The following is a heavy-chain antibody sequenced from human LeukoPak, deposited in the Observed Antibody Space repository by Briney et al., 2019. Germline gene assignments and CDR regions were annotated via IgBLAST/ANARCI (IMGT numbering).Heavy chain of an antibody. J-gene: IGHJ2*01. V-gene: IGHV1-3*01. D-gene: IGHD5-18*01. CDR2: INAGNGNT. Sequence: ASVKVSCKASGYTFTSYAMHWVRQAPGQRLEWMGWINAGNGNTKYSQKFQGRVTITRDTSASTAYMEPSSLRSEDTAVYYCARAAFDGYLYWYFDLWGRGTLVTVSS. CDR3: ARAAFDGYLYWYFDL. CDR1: GYTFTSYA.